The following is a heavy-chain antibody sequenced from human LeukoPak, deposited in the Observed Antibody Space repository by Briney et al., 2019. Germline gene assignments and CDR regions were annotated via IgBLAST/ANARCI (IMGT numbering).Heavy chain of an antibody. J-gene: IGHJ6*02. CDR3: ARDVEYSSSPLYYYYYGMDV. Sequence: GGSLRLSCAASGFTFSSYGMHWVRQAPGKGLEWVAVISYDGSNKYYADSVKGRFTISRDNSKNTLYLQMNSLRAEDTAVYYCARDVEYSSSPLYYYYYGMDVWGQGTTVTVSS. CDR2: ISYDGSNK. CDR1: GFTFSSYG. D-gene: IGHD6-6*01. V-gene: IGHV3-30*03.